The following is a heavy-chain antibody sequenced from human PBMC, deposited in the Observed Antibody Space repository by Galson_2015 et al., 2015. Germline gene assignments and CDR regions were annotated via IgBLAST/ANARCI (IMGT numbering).Heavy chain of an antibody. D-gene: IGHD1-26*01. J-gene: IGHJ4*02. V-gene: IGHV5-51*01. CDR2: IYPSDSET. Sequence: QSGAEVTKPGESLAISCTASGYSFSIYWIGWVRQEPGEGLELVGIIYPSDSETRYSPSFQGHVTISADTSINTAYLQWNSLQTSDTAMYYCVRRPLYSGSYFGYFDYWGQGTLVTVSS. CDR3: VRRPLYSGSYFGYFDY. CDR1: GYSFSIYW.